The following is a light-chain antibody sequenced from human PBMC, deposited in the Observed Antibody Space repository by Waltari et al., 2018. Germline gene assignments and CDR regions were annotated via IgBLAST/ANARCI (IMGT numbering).Light chain of an antibody. CDR2: SKN. CDR3: NSRDSSDNLVF. CDR1: ITRSYY. V-gene: IGLV3-19*01. Sequence: SSELTQDPAVSVALGQTVRITCQGDITRSYYAGWYQQNPGQAPILVIYSKNNRPSGIPDRFSGSSSGNTASLTITGAQAEDEADYYCNSRDSSDNLVFFGGGTRLTVL. J-gene: IGLJ2*01.